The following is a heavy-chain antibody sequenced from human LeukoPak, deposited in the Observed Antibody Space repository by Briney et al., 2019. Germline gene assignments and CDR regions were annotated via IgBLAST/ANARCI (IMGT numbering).Heavy chain of an antibody. J-gene: IGHJ4*02. V-gene: IGHV4-61*05. Sequence: PSETLSLTCTVSGGSISSSSYYWGWIRQPPGKGLEWIGYIYYSGSTNYNPSLKSRVTISVDTSKNQFSLKLSSVTAADTAVYYCARSSYCCLFDYWGQGTLVTVSS. CDR1: GGSISSSSYY. CDR3: ARSSYCCLFDY. D-gene: IGHD1-26*01. CDR2: IYYSGST.